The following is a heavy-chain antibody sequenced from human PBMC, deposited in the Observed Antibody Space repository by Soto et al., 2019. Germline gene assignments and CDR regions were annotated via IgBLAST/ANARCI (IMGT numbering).Heavy chain of an antibody. Sequence: GGSLRLSCAASGFTFSSYGMHWVRQAPGKGLEWVAVISYEGIKKYQANSVKGPFTISRDNSKNTLYLQMNSLRAEDTAVYYCAKDVNFDWLFLFDYWGQGTLVTVSS. V-gene: IGHV3-30*18. CDR1: GFTFSSYG. D-gene: IGHD3-9*01. CDR3: AKDVNFDWLFLFDY. J-gene: IGHJ4*02. CDR2: ISYEGIKK.